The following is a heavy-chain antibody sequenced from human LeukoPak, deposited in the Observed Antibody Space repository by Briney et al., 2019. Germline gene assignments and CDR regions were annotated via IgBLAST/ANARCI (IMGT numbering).Heavy chain of an antibody. CDR2: IYHSGST. V-gene: IGHV4-34*01. D-gene: IGHD2-21*02. CDR1: GGSFSGYY. Sequence: SETLSLTCAVYGGSFSGYYWSWIRQPPGKGLEWIGEIYHSGSTNYNPSLRSRVTISVDKSKNQFSLKLSSVTAADTAVYYCARTGDWSYFDYWGQGTLVTVSS. J-gene: IGHJ4*02. CDR3: ARTGDWSYFDY.